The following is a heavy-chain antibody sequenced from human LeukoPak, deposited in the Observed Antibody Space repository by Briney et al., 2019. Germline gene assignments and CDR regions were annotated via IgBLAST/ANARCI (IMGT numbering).Heavy chain of an antibody. V-gene: IGHV4-59*01. CDR2: IYYSGST. CDR1: GGSISSYY. Sequence: SETLSLTCTVSGGSISSYYWSWIRQPPGKGLEWIGYIYYSGSTNYNPSLKSRVTISVDTSKNQFSLQLSSVTAADTAVYYCARVGLWDYFDYWGQGTLVTVSS. CDR3: ARVGLWDYFDY. D-gene: IGHD5-18*01. J-gene: IGHJ4*02.